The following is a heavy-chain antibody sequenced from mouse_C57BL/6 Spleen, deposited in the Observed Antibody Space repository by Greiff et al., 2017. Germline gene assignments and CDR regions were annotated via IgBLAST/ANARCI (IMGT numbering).Heavy chain of an antibody. Sequence: VQLQQSGPGLVKPSQSLSLTCSVTGYSITSGYYWNWIRQFPGNKLEWMGYISYDGSNNYNPSLKNRISITRDTSKNQFFLKLNSVTTEDTATYYCARGGVTYAMDYWGQGTSVTVSS. J-gene: IGHJ4*01. V-gene: IGHV3-6*01. D-gene: IGHD2-1*01. CDR3: ARGGVTYAMDY. CDR2: ISYDGSN. CDR1: GYSITSGYY.